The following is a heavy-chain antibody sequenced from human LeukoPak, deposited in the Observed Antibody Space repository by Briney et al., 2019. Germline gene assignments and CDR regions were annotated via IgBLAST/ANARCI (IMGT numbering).Heavy chain of an antibody. D-gene: IGHD2-21*02. Sequence: PGGSLRLSCAASGFTFSSYSMNWVRQAPGKGLEWVSSISSSSSYIYYADSVKGRFTISRDNAKNSLYLQMNSLRAEDTAVYYCAKETDGVDAFDIWGQGTMVTVSS. CDR2: ISSSSSYI. V-gene: IGHV3-21*01. CDR3: AKETDGVDAFDI. J-gene: IGHJ3*02. CDR1: GFTFSSYS.